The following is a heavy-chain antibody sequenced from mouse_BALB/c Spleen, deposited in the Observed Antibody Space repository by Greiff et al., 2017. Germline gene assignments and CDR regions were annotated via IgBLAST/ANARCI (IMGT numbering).Heavy chain of an antibody. CDR2: IWAGGST. D-gene: IGHD2-14*01. Sequence: VKLVESGPGLVAPSQSLSITCTVSGFSLTSYGVHWVRQPPGKGLEWLGVIWAGGSTNYNSALMSRLSISKDNSKSQVFLKMNRLQTDDTAMYYCARSEVRRGGYFDVWGAGTTVTVSS. CDR1: GFSLTSYG. CDR3: ARSEVRRGGYFDV. V-gene: IGHV2-9*02. J-gene: IGHJ1*01.